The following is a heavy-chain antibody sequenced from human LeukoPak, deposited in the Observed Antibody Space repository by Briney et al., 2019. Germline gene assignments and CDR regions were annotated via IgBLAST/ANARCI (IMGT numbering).Heavy chain of an antibody. J-gene: IGHJ6*02. CDR3: ARSPTSYSSSWYVSLYYGMDV. CDR2: IYYSGST. D-gene: IGHD6-13*01. Sequence: PSETLSLTCTVSGGSISSYYWSWIRQPPGKGLEWIGYIYYSGSTNYNPSPKSRVTISVDTSKNQFSLKLSSVTAADTAVYYCARSPTSYSSSWYVSLYYGMDVWGQGTTVTVSS. CDR1: GGSISSYY. V-gene: IGHV4-59*01.